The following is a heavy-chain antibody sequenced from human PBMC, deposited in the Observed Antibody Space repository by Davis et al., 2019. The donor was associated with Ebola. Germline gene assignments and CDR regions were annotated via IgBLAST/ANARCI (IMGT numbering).Heavy chain of an antibody. CDR2: IYYSGST. V-gene: IGHV4-61*01. Sequence: MPSETLSLTCTVSGGSFSSGSYYWSWIRQPPGKGLEWIGYIYYSGSTNYNPSLKSRVTISVDTSKNQFSLKLSSVTAADTAVYYCARVAMVRGVIISYYYGIDVWGKGTTVTVSS. CDR1: GGSFSSGSYY. J-gene: IGHJ6*04. CDR3: ARVAMVRGVIISYYYGIDV. D-gene: IGHD3-10*01.